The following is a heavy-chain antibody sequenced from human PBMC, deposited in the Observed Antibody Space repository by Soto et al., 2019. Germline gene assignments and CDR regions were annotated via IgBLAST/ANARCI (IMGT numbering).Heavy chain of an antibody. Sequence: SETLSLTCAFSVASITNNNWWSWVRQPPGKGLEWIGEVFHTGHTNYNPSLKSRVTISLDNSKNHFSLRVASVTAADTAMYYCTTRGLTTVTTLDYGGQGALVTVS. CDR3: TTRGLTTVTTLDY. CDR1: VASITNNNW. CDR2: VFHTGHT. D-gene: IGHD4-17*01. V-gene: IGHV4-4*02. J-gene: IGHJ4*02.